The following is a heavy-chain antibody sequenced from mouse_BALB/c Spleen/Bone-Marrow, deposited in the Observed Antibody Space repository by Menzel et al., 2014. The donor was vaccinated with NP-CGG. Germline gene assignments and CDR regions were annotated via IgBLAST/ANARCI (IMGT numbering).Heavy chain of an antibody. D-gene: IGHD1-1*01. V-gene: IGHV1-20*02. J-gene: IGHJ4*01. CDR3: AREGYYYGSSYGNAMDY. CDR1: GYSFTGYF. Sequence: VQLKHSGPELVEPGASVKISCKASGYSFTGYFMNWVMQSHGKSLEWIGRINPYDGDTFYNQKFKGKATLTVDKSSSXAHMELRSLASEDAAVYYCAREGYYYGSSYGNAMDYWGQGTSVTVSS. CDR2: INPYDGDT.